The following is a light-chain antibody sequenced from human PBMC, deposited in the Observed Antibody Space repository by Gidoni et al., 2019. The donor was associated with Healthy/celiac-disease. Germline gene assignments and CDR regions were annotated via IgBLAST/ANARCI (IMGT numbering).Light chain of an antibody. CDR1: QSLLHSNGYNY. J-gene: IGKJ4*01. Sequence: EIVMTQSPLSLPVTPGEPASISCRSSQSLLHSNGYNYLDWDLQKPGQSPLLLIYLGSNRASGVPDRFSGSGSGTDFTLKTSRVEAEDVGVYYCMRALQTPTFGGGTKVEIK. CDR2: LGS. V-gene: IGKV2-28*01. CDR3: MRALQTPT.